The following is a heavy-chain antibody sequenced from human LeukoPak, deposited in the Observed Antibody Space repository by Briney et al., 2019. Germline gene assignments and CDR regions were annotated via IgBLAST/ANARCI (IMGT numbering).Heavy chain of an antibody. V-gene: IGHV3-23*01. CDR1: GFTFSSYA. J-gene: IGHJ4*02. D-gene: IGHD3-10*01. CDR3: AMVRGVIRYFDY. CDR2: ISGSGGST. Sequence: GGSLRLSCPASGFTFSSYAMSWVRQAPGKGLEWVSAISGSGGSTYYADSVKGRFTISRDNSKNTLYLQMNSLRAEDTAVYYCAMVRGVIRYFDYWGQGTLVTVSS.